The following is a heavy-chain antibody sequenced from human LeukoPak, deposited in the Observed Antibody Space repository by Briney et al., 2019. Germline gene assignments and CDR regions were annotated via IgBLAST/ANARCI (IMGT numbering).Heavy chain of an antibody. V-gene: IGHV3-30*18. J-gene: IGHJ5*02. CDR3: AKSIISSWWYNWFDP. CDR2: ISYDGSNK. D-gene: IGHD6-13*01. CDR1: GFTFSSFG. Sequence: QPGRSLRLSCAASGFTFSSFGMHWVRQAPGKGLEWVAVISYDGSNKYYADSVKGRFTISRDNSKNTLYLQMNSLRAEDTAVYYCAKSIISSWWYNWFDPWGQGTLVTVSS.